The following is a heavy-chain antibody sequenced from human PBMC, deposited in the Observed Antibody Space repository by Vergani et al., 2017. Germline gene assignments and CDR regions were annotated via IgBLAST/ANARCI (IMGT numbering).Heavy chain of an antibody. Sequence: QVQLQESGPGLVKPSETLSLTCTVSGGSISSYYWSWIRQPPGKGLEWIGYIYYSGSTNYNPSLKSRVTISVDTSKNQFSLKLSSVTAADTAVYYCARVGGGYYDSSGYNSTRGYYFDYWGQGTLVTVSS. CDR2: IYYSGST. J-gene: IGHJ4*02. CDR1: GGSISSYY. CDR3: ARVGGGYYDSSGYNSTRGYYFDY. D-gene: IGHD3-22*01. V-gene: IGHV4-59*01.